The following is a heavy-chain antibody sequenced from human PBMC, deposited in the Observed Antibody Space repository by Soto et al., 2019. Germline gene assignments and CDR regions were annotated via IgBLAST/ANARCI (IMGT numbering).Heavy chain of an antibody. D-gene: IGHD1-7*01. V-gene: IGHV3-23*01. CDR1: GFTFSSYA. Sequence: EVQLLESGGGLVQPGGSLRLSCAASGFTFSSYAMSWVRQAPGKGLEWVSGISGSGGSTYYADSVKGRFTISRDNSKNTLSLLMNSLRAEDTAVYYCTNAGITETVREGVFDYRGQGTLVTVSS. J-gene: IGHJ4*02. CDR2: ISGSGGST. CDR3: TNAGITETVREGVFDY.